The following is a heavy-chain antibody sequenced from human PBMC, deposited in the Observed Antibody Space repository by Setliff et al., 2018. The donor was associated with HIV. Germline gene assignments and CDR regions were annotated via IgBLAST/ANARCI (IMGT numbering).Heavy chain of an antibody. J-gene: IGHJ4*02. Sequence: PSETLSLTCSVSGGSINSYYWSWIRQPPGKGLEWIGSIYYSGSTNYNPSLKSRVTISLDTPKNQFSLKLNSVIAADTAVYYCARNRVPSSLWGQGTLVTVSS. CDR1: GGSINSYY. CDR3: ARNRVPSSL. D-gene: IGHD3-10*01. V-gene: IGHV4-59*01. CDR2: IYYSGST.